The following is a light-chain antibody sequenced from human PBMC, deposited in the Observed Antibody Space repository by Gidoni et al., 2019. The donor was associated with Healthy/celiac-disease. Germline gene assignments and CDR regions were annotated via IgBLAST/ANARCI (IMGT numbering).Light chain of an antibody. V-gene: IGKV1-39*01. CDR1: QSISSY. Sequence: DIQMTQSPSSLSASVGDIVTINCRASQSISSYLNWYQQKPGKAPKLLIYAASRLQSWVPSRFSGSGSGTDFTLTISSLQPEDFATYYCQQSYSTPQTFGQGTKVEIK. CDR3: QQSYSTPQT. CDR2: AAS. J-gene: IGKJ1*01.